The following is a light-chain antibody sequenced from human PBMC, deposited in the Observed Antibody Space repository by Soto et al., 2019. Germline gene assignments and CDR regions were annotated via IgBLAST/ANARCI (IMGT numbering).Light chain of an antibody. CDR1: QSVSSN. CDR3: KQYNNGPLI. CDR2: DAS. Sequence: ETVMTQSPVTLSVSPGERATLSCRASQSVSSNLAWYQQKPGQAPRLLIYDASTRATGMPARFSGSGSGTEFTLTISSLQSEDFAVYYCKQYNNGPLIFCGGTKVDIK. V-gene: IGKV3-15*01. J-gene: IGKJ4*01.